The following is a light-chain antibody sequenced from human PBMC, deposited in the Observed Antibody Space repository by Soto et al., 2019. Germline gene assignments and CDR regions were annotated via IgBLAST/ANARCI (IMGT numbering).Light chain of an antibody. V-gene: IGKV3-15*01. CDR1: QSVSSN. CDR2: GAS. Sequence: EIVITQSPATLSVSPGERATLSCRASQSVSSNLAWYQQKPGQAPRLLIYGASTRATGIPARFSGSGSGTEFTLTISSLQSEDFAVYYCQQYNNWPRTFGQGTKVEIX. CDR3: QQYNNWPRT. J-gene: IGKJ1*01.